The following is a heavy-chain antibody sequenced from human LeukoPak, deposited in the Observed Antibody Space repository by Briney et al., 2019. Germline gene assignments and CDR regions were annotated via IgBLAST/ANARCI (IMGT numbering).Heavy chain of an antibody. CDR1: GFTFSNYG. D-gene: IGHD1-26*01. CDR3: AKGRDIVETTTPEFDY. J-gene: IGHJ4*02. CDR2: ISYDGSKE. Sequence: PGGSLRLSCAASGFTFSNYGIHWVRQAPGKGLEWVAVISYDGSKEYYADSVRGRFTISRDNSRNTLYLQMNSLRVEDTAVYYCAKGRDIVETTTPEFDYWGQGTLVTVSS. V-gene: IGHV3-30*18.